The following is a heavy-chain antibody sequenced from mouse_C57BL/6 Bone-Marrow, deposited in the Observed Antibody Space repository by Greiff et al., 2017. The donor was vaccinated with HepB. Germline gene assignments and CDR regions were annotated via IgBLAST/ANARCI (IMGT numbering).Heavy chain of an antibody. Sequence: QVQLQQSGPGLVQPSQSLSITCTVSGFSLTSYGVHWVRQSPGKGLEWLGVIWSGGSTDYNAAFISRLSISKDNSKSQVFFKMNSLQADDTAIYYCARGNYVDYYAMDYWGQGTSVTVSS. CDR2: IWSGGST. CDR3: ARGNYVDYYAMDY. J-gene: IGHJ4*01. D-gene: IGHD2-1*01. V-gene: IGHV2-2*01. CDR1: GFSLTSYG.